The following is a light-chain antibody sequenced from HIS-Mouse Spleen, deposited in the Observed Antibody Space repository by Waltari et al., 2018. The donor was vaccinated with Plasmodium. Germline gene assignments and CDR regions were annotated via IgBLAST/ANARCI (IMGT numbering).Light chain of an antibody. CDR3: GTWDSSLSAGVV. CDR2: DNN. J-gene: IGLJ2*01. V-gene: IGLV1-51*01. CDR1: SSNIGTNY. Sequence: QSVLTQPPPVSAAPGQQVTLSCSGSSSNIGTNYVSWYQQLPGTAPKLLIYDNNKRPSGIPDRFSGSKSGTSATLGITGLQTGDEADYYCGTWDSSLSAGVVFGGGTKLTVL.